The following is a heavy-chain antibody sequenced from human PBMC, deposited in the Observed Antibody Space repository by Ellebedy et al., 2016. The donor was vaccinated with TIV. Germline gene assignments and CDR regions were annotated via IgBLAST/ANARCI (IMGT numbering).Heavy chain of an antibody. CDR1: GGTFSSYA. CDR3: ANGYSSGWSDAFDI. D-gene: IGHD6-19*01. V-gene: IGHV1-69*13. CDR2: IIPVFGTE. Sequence: AASVKVSCKASGGTFSSYAISWVRQPPGQGLEWMGGIIPVFGTENYAQKFQGRVTITADESTSTAYMELISLRSEDTAVYYCANGYSSGWSDAFDIWGQGTMVTVSS. J-gene: IGHJ3*02.